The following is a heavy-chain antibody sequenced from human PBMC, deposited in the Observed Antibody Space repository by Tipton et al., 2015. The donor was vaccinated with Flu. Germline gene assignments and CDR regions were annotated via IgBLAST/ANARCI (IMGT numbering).Heavy chain of an antibody. J-gene: IGHJ6*02. Sequence: TLSLTCSVSGDSIGSRYFWGWIRQPPGKGLEWIGNVHQTGSTYYNPSLRSRVTITVDRPKNHFSLRLTSVTAADTAVYYCARGERYTYGLNTVYYYYYMDVWDQGP. CDR1: GDSIGSRYF. D-gene: IGHD5-18*01. CDR3: ARGERYTYGLNTVYYYYYMDV. CDR2: VHQTGST. V-gene: IGHV4-38-2*02.